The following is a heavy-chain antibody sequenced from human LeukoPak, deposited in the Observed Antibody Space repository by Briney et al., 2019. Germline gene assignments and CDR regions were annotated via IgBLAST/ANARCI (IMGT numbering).Heavy chain of an antibody. CDR3: ARQWLGEYGMDV. V-gene: IGHV1-69*06. Sequence: SVKVSCKASGGTFSSYAISWVRQAPGRGLEWMGGIIPIFSTANYAQKFQGRVTITADKSTSTAYMELSSLRSEDTAVYYCARQWLGEYGMDVWGKGTTVTVSS. CDR1: GGTFSSYA. D-gene: IGHD6-19*01. CDR2: IIPIFSTA. J-gene: IGHJ6*04.